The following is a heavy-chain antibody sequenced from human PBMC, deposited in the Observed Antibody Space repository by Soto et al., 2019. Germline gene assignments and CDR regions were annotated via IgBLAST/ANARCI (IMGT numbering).Heavy chain of an antibody. D-gene: IGHD1-1*01. CDR1: VFHCNSYD. Sequence: AGSLRLACSVSVFHCNSYDMSWVRQAPGKGLEWVSTILVGGSTHYEDAVKGRFTISRDTSKNTVYLQMNSLTAGDTAVYYCAKATATSGGAFEIYGQGKVVTVSS. CDR2: ILVGGST. CDR3: AKATATSGGAFEI. V-gene: IGHV3-23*01. J-gene: IGHJ3*02.